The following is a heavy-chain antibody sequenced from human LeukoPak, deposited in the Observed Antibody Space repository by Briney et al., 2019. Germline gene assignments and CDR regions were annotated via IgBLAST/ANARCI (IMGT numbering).Heavy chain of an antibody. CDR1: GFTFSSYA. V-gene: IGHV3-23*01. D-gene: IGHD1-26*01. CDR2: ISGSGGST. CDR3: AKAPVSGSRSPFDY. J-gene: IGHJ4*02. Sequence: GGSLRLSCAASGFTFSSYAMSWVRQAPGKGLEWVSAISGSGGSTYYADSVKGRFTISGDNSKNTLYLQMDSLRVEDTAVYYCAKAPVSGSRSPFDYWGQGTLVTVSS.